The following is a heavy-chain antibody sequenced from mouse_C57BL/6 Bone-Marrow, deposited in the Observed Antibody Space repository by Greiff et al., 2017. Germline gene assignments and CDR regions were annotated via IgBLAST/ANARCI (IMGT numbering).Heavy chain of an antibody. D-gene: IGHD1-1*01. V-gene: IGHV1-26*01. CDR1: GYTFTDYY. J-gene: IGHJ2*01. Sequence: VQLQQSGPELVKPGASVKISCKASGYTFTDYYMNWVKQSHGKSLEWIGDINPNNGGTSYNQKFKGKATLTVDKSSSTAYMELRSLTSEDSAVYYCARHYYGSSYGDYWGQGTTLTVSS. CDR3: ARHYYGSSYGDY. CDR2: INPNNGGT.